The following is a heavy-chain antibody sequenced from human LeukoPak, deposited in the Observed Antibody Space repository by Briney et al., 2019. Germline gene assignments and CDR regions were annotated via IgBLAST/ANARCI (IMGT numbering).Heavy chain of an antibody. CDR3: ARVMTTVTSWYFQH. D-gene: IGHD4-17*01. J-gene: IGHJ1*01. Sequence: SETLSLTCAVSGGSISSGGYSWSWIRQPPGKGLEWIGYIYHSGSTYYNPSLKSRVTISVDRSKNQFSLKLSSVTAADTAVYYCARVMTTVTSWYFQHWGQGTLVTVSS. V-gene: IGHV4-30-2*01. CDR1: GGSISSGGYS. CDR2: IYHSGST.